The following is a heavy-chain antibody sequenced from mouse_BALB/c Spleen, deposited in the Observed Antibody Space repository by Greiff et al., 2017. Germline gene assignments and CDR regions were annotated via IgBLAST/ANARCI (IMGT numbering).Heavy chain of an antibody. V-gene: IGHV1-69*02. CDR1: GYTFTSYW. J-gene: IGHJ2*01. CDR3: TRGPFDY. CDR2: IYPSDSYT. Sequence: QVQLQQPGAELVRPGASVKLSCKASGYTFTSYWINWVKPRPGQGLEWIGSIYPSDSYTNYNQKFKDKATLTVDKSSSTAYMQLSSPTSEDAAVYYCTRGPFDYWGQGTTLTVSA.